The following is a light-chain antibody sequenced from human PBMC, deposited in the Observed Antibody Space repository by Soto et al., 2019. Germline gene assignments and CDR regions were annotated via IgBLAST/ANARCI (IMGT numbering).Light chain of an antibody. Sequence: EIVSTQSPGTLSFCPGDRAPLSCRVSQSVSSSYLAWYQQKPGQAPRLLIYGASSRATGIPDRFSGSGSGTDFTLTISSLEPEDFSVYYCQQRYNWPITFGQGTRLEIK. CDR3: QQRYNWPIT. J-gene: IGKJ5*01. CDR2: GAS. V-gene: IGKV3D-20*02. CDR1: QSVSSSY.